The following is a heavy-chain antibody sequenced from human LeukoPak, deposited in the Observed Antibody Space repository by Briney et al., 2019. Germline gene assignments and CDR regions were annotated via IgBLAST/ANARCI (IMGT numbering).Heavy chain of an antibody. V-gene: IGHV4-34*01. J-gene: IGHJ4*02. Sequence: LRLSCAASGFTFSSYSMNWIRQPPGKGLEWIGEIHPSGSPSYNPSLESRTIISVDASKNQFSLILNSVTAADTALYFCSRGGDASKAGKYWGQGALVTVSS. CDR2: IHPSGSP. CDR1: GFTFSSYS. D-gene: IGHD3-10*01. CDR3: SRGGDASKAGKY.